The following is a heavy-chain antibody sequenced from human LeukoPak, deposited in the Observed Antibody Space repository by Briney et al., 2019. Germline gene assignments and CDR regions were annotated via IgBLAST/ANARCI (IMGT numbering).Heavy chain of an antibody. CDR1: GFTFSSYG. CDR3: AKQDNFGVVIIHYYGMDV. CDR2: ISYDGSNK. J-gene: IGHJ6*02. V-gene: IGHV3-30*18. D-gene: IGHD3-3*01. Sequence: PGGSLRLSCAASGFTFSSYGMHWVRQAPGKGLEWVAVISYDGSNKYYADSVKGRFTISRDNSKNTLYLQMNSLRAEDTAVYYCAKQDNFGVVIIHYYGMDVWGQGTTVTVSS.